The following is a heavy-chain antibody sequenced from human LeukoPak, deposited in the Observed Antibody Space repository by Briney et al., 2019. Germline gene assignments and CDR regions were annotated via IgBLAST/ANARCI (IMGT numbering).Heavy chain of an antibody. CDR2: IKEDGSEE. CDR1: GFTLRSSW. V-gene: IGHV3-7*01. J-gene: IGHJ4*02. D-gene: IGHD4-17*01. CDR3: ARNTVSAAGDY. Sequence: PGGSLRLSCAASGFTLRSSWMTWVRQAPGKGLEWVANIKEDGSEENYVDSVKGRFTITSDNAKNSLYLQMNSLGAEDTAVYYCARNTVSAAGDYWGQGTLVIVSS.